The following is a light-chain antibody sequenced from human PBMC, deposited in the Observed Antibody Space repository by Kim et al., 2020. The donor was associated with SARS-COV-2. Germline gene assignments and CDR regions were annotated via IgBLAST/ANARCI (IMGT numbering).Light chain of an antibody. CDR3: SSYAGSNNYV. J-gene: IGLJ1*01. CDR1: SSSVDNYTS. V-gene: IGLV2-8*01. Sequence: GQLVTSSRTCTSSSVDNYTSVSWYQQPPGKAPKLMIYEVTKRPSGVPDRFSGSKSGNTASLTVSGLQAEDEAEYYCSSYAGSNNYVSGTGTKVTVL. CDR2: EVT.